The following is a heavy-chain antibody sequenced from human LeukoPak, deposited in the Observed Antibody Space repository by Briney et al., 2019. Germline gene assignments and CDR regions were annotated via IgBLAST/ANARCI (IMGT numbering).Heavy chain of an antibody. CDR3: AREMRPATTTLVAY. CDR1: GHIFTGYW. J-gene: IGHJ4*02. CDR2: INANSGNT. D-gene: IGHD1-1*01. Sequence: GASVKVSCKTSGHIFTGYWIHWVRQAHGQGLELMGFINANSGNTNNEQKFQGRVTMTRDTSITTAYMELRSLTSDDTAVYYCAREMRPATTTLVAYWGQGTLVTVSS. V-gene: IGHV1-2*02.